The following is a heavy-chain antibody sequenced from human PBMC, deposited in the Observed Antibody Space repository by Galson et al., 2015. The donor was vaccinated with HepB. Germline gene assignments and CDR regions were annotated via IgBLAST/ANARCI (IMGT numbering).Heavy chain of an antibody. CDR2: IKKGGTT. Sequence: SLRLSCAVSGLKFSDAWVSWVRQAPGKGLEWLGRIKKGGTTDYAAPVKGRFTISRDDSKNTVYLQLNSLEIEDSAVYYCSWLPSMAAATGYWGQGTLVTVSS. CDR3: SWLPSMAAATGY. D-gene: IGHD2-15*01. V-gene: IGHV3-15*05. J-gene: IGHJ4*02. CDR1: GLKFSDAW.